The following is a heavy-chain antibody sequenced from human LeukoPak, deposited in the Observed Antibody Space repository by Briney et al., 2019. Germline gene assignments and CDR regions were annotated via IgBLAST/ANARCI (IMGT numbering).Heavy chain of an antibody. CDR2: IYRSGST. V-gene: IGHV4-38-2*01. J-gene: IGHJ4*02. CDR3: ARQIGDTGRHFDY. CDR1: GYSISSGYY. Sequence: SETLSLTCAVSGYSISSGYYWGWIRPPPGNGLEWIGRIYRSGSTYSNPSLNSRVTISVDTSKTQFSLNLTSVTAADTAVYYCARQIGDTGRHFDYWGQGTLVTVSS. D-gene: IGHD3-10*01.